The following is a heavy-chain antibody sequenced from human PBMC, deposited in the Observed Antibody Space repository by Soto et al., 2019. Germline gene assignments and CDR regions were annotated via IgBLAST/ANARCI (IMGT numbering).Heavy chain of an antibody. CDR1: GDSISSGGYY. V-gene: IGHV4-31*03. J-gene: IGHJ1*01. Sequence: QVQLQESGPGLVKPSQTLSLTCTVSGDSISSGGYYWSWIRQHPGKGLEWIGYIYYSGRTYYSPSLKSRVTXXVXTXXNQFSLKMHSVTAADTAVYYCARVVDGSGSYYFQHWGQGTLVTVSS. CDR2: IYYSGRT. D-gene: IGHD3-10*01. CDR3: ARVVDGSGSYYFQH.